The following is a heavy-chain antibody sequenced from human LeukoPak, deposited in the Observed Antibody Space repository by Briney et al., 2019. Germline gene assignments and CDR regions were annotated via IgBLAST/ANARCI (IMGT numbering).Heavy chain of an antibody. D-gene: IGHD3-10*01. CDR2: IYDGGST. J-gene: IGHJ5*02. Sequence: PSETLSLTCTVSGGSVNSYYLSWIRQPAGKTLEWIGRIYDGGSTNYNPSLKSRVTMSVDTSKNQIPLKLKSVTAADTAVYYCARDSGTSGEVKFDPWGQGALVTVSS. CDR3: ARDSGTSGEVKFDP. V-gene: IGHV4-4*07. CDR1: GGSVNSYY.